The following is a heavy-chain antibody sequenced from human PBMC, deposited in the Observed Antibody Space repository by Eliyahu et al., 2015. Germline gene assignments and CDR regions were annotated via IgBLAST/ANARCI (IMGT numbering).Heavy chain of an antibody. CDR1: YTFTSYA. J-gene: IGHJ5*02. CDR3: ARDPILNYDYIWGSYRSGFDP. CDR2: INAGNGNT. D-gene: IGHD3-16*02. V-gene: IGHV1-3*01. Sequence: YTFTSYAMHWVRQAPGQRLEWMGWINAGNGNTKYSQKFQGRVTITRDTSASTAYMELSSLRSEDTAVYYCARDPILNYDYIWGSYRSGFDPRGQGTLVTVSS.